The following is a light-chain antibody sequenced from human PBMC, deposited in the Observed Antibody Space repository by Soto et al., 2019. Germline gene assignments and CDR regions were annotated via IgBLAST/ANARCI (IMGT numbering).Light chain of an antibody. Sequence: QSAMAQPASMSGPPGQWITINCTGTSSDVGGYNYVSWYQQHPGKAPKFMIYDVSNRPSGVSNRFSGSKSGNTASLTISGLQAEDEADYYCSTYTTSNTGQIVFGIG. CDR1: SSDVGGYNY. J-gene: IGLJ1*01. V-gene: IGLV2-14*01. CDR3: STYTTSNTGQIV. CDR2: DVS.